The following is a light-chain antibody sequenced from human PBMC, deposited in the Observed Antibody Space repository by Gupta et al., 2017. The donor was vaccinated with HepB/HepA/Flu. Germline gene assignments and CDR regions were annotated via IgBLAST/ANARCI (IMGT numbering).Light chain of an antibody. CDR1: NLGDKY. J-gene: IGLJ2*01. CDR2: QDS. Sequence: SYELTQPPSVSVSPGTTASITCSGDNLGDKYACWYPRKPGQSPVLVIYQDSKRPSGIPERFSGSNSGNTATLTISGTQAMDEADYYCQAWDSSTVVFGGGTKLTVL. V-gene: IGLV3-1*01. CDR3: QAWDSSTVV.